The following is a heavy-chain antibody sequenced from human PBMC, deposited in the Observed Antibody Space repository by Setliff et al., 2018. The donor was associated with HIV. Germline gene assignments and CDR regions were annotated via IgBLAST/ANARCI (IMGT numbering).Heavy chain of an antibody. J-gene: IGHJ4*02. V-gene: IGHV1-2*04. CDR3: ARWYGFHSSSSVLGF. CDR1: GYTFTAHY. Sequence: ASVKVSCKASGYTFTAHYIHWVRQAPGQGLEWMGRISPNSGGTVYAQKFQGWVTMTRDTSINTVYMGLSRLRSGDTALYYCARWYGFHSSSSVLGFWGQGTLVTVSS. D-gene: IGHD6-6*01. CDR2: ISPNSGGT.